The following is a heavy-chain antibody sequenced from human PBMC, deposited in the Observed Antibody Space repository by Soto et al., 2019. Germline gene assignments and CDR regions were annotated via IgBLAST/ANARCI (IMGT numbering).Heavy chain of an antibody. J-gene: IGHJ4*02. CDR2: INHSGST. CDR1: GGSFSGYY. Sequence: QVQLQQWGAGLLKPSETLSLTCAVYGGSFSGYYWSWIRQPPGKGLEWIGEINHSGSTNYNPSLKSRVTISVDTSKNQFSLKLSSVTAADTAVYYCATDYDILTGSDYWGQGTLFTVSS. D-gene: IGHD3-9*01. CDR3: ATDYDILTGSDY. V-gene: IGHV4-34*01.